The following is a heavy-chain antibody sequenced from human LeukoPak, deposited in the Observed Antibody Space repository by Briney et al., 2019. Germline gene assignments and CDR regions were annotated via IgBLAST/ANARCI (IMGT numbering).Heavy chain of an antibody. V-gene: IGHV3-23*01. CDR2: IINSGDST. D-gene: IGHD1-26*01. J-gene: IGHJ4*02. CDR3: AKDLMLGGSYAADY. Sequence: GGSLRLSCAASGFTFSGYEMNWVRQAPGKGLEWVSGIINSGDSTFYADSVKGRFTISRDNSKNTLYLQMNSLRAEDTAVYYCAKDLMLGGSYAADYWGQGTLVTVSS. CDR1: GFTFSGYE.